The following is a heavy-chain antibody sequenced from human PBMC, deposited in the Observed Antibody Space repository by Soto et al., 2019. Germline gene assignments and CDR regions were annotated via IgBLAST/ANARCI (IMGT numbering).Heavy chain of an antibody. CDR1: GGSISSSSYY. V-gene: IGHV4-39*01. CDR2: IYYSGST. Sequence: SETLCLTCTVSGGSISSSSYYWGWIRQPPGKGLEWIGSIYYSGSTYYNPSLKSRVTISVDTSKNQFSLKLSSVTAADTAVYYCASPRYSSGWYQWDYYYGMDVWGQGTTVS. J-gene: IGHJ6*02. CDR3: ASPRYSSGWYQWDYYYGMDV. D-gene: IGHD6-19*01.